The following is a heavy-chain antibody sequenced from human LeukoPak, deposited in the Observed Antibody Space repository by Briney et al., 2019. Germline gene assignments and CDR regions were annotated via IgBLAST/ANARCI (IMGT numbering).Heavy chain of an antibody. D-gene: IGHD2-2*01. CDR2: ISSSDSTI. Sequence: GGSLRLSCAASGFTFSSYEMNWVRQAPGKGLEWVSYISSSDSTIYYADSVKGRFTISRDNAKNSLYLQMNSLRAEDTAVYYCARDHIGCSSTSCHLGEQYNWFDPWGQGTLVTVSS. V-gene: IGHV3-48*03. CDR1: GFTFSSYE. CDR3: ARDHIGCSSTSCHLGEQYNWFDP. J-gene: IGHJ5*02.